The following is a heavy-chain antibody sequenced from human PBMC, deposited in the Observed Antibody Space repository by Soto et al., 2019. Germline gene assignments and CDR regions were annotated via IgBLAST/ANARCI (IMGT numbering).Heavy chain of an antibody. CDR1: VGSISSYY. J-gene: IGHJ4*02. CDR2: IYYSGST. V-gene: IGHV4-39*01. CDR3: ARRWGYSFDY. Sequence: PSETLSLTCTVSVGSISSYYWGWIRRPPGKGLEWIGSIYYSGSTYYNPSLKSRVTISVDTSKNQFSLKLSSVTAADTAVYYCARRWGYSFDYWGQGTLVTVS. D-gene: IGHD7-27*01.